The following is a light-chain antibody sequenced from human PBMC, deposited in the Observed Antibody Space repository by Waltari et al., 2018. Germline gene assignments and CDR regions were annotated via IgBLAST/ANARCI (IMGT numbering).Light chain of an antibody. J-gene: IGKJ4*01. CDR2: GAS. V-gene: IGKV1-NL1*01. CDR1: QDISYS. CDR3: QQYYSKPLT. Sequence: DIQMTQSPSSLSASVGDRVTIPCRASQDISYSLAWYQQKPGKAPNLLLYGASRLESGVPSRFSGSGSGTDYSLTISSLKPEDFATYYCQQYYSKPLTFGGGTKVEIK.